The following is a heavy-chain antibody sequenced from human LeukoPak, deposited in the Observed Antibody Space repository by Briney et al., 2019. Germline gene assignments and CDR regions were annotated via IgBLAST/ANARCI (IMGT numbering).Heavy chain of an antibody. D-gene: IGHD2-15*01. Sequence: SETLSLTCTVSGGSISSSSYYWGWIRQPPGKGLEWIGSIYYSGSTYYNPSLKSRVTISVDRSKNQFSLKLSSVTAADTAVYYCATNYCSGGSCYFYYWGQGTLVTVSS. CDR2: IYYSGST. CDR3: ATNYCSGGSCYFYY. J-gene: IGHJ4*02. CDR1: GGSISSSSYY. V-gene: IGHV4-39*07.